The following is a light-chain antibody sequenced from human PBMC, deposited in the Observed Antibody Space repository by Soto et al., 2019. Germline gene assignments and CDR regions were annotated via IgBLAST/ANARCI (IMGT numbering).Light chain of an antibody. V-gene: IGKV3-15*01. CDR2: GTS. CDR3: QHRSNWPPIT. CDR1: QSVGTN. J-gene: IGKJ5*01. Sequence: EIVMAQSPATVSVSPGERATLCCRAGQSVGTNLAWFQQKPGQAARLLIYGTSTRATGIPARFSGSGSGTEFTLTISRLQSEDFAVYYCQHRSNWPPITFGQGTRLEIK.